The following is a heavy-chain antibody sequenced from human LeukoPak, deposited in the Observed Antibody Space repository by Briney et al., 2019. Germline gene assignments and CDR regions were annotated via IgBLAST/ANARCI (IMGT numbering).Heavy chain of an antibody. CDR3: ARAPYDFWSGSGSNWFDH. J-gene: IGHJ5*02. Sequence: PGGSLRLSCAASGFTFSSYWMSWVRQAPGKGLEWVANIKQDGSEKYYVDSVKGRFTISRDNAKNSLYLQMNSLRAEDTAVYYCARAPYDFWSGSGSNWFDHWGQGTLVTVSS. CDR1: GFTFSSYW. CDR2: IKQDGSEK. D-gene: IGHD3-3*01. V-gene: IGHV3-7*03.